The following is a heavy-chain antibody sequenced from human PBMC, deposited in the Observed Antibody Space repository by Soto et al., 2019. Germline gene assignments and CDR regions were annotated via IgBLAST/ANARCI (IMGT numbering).Heavy chain of an antibody. V-gene: IGHV3-23*01. CDR1: GFTFSSYA. CDR2: ISGSGGST. D-gene: IGHD6-13*01. Sequence: EVQLLESGGGLVQPGGSLRLSCAASGFTFSSYAMSWVRQAPGKGLEWVSAISGSGGSTYYADSVKGRFTISRDNAKNTLYLQMNSLRAEDTAVYYCANPGEQQLPRYYYYYGMDVWGQGTTVTVSS. CDR3: ANPGEQQLPRYYYYYGMDV. J-gene: IGHJ6*02.